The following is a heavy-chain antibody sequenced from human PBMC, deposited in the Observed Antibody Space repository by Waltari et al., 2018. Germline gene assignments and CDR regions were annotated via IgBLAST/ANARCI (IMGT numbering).Heavy chain of an antibody. CDR1: GGSFSGYY. Sequence: QVQLQQWGAGLLKPSETLSLTCAVYGGSFSGYYWSWIRQPPGKGLEWIGEINHSGSTNYNPSLKSRVTISVDTSKNQFSLKLSSVTAADTAVYYCARVSGLLWFGERYFDYWGQGTLVTVSS. D-gene: IGHD3-10*01. CDR3: ARVSGLLWFGERYFDY. J-gene: IGHJ4*02. V-gene: IGHV4-34*01. CDR2: INHSGST.